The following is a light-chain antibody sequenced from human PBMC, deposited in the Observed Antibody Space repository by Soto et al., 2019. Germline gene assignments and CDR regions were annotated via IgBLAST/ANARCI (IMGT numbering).Light chain of an antibody. V-gene: IGKV3-20*01. CDR1: QSVTSNY. CDR3: QHYGSSVPWT. J-gene: IGKJ1*01. CDR2: AAS. Sequence: EVVLTQSPGTVSLSPGERATLSCRSSQSVTSNYLAWYQKKPGQAPRLLIYAASSRATGIPDRFSGSGSGTDFTLSISRVESEDFAVYYCQHYGSSVPWTFGQGTKVEIK.